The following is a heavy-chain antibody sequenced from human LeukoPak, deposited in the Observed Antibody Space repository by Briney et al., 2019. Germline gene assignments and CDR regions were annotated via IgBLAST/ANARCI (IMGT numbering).Heavy chain of an antibody. V-gene: IGHV3-74*01. Sequence: HSGGSLRLSCAASGNYLMHWVRQAPGKGLVWVSHINSDGSWTSYADSVKGRFTISKDNAKNTVYPQMNSLRAEDTAVYYCVSFYETYWGRGTLVTVSS. CDR3: VSFYETY. CDR1: GNYL. CDR2: INSDGSWT. J-gene: IGHJ4*02. D-gene: IGHD2/OR15-2a*01.